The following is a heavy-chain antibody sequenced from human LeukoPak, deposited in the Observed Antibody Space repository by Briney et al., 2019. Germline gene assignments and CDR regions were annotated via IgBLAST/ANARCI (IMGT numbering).Heavy chain of an antibody. J-gene: IGHJ5*02. CDR2: IGDSDS. V-gene: IGHV3-23*01. D-gene: IGHD4-17*01. CDR1: GFTFKNNV. Sequence: VGSLRVSSAAPGFTFKNNVMSGVCPAPGGGREGVSNIGDSDSSYGDSVKGRFIISRDDFMSTLYLQMDSLRGDDTAVYYCAKGPTVSAFGHWGQGILVTVSS. CDR3: AKGPTVSAFGH.